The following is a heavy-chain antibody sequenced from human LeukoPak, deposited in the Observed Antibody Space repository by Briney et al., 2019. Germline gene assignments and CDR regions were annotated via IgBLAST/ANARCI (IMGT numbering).Heavy chain of an antibody. J-gene: IGHJ3*01. CDR2: FDPEDGET. V-gene: IGHV1-24*01. Sequence: ASVKVSCKVSGYTITELSMHWVRQAPGKGLEWMGGFDPEDGETIYAQKFQGRVTMTEDTSTDTAYMELSSLRSEDTAVYYCATDPTMVRGVNLWGQGTMVTVSS. CDR1: GYTITELS. CDR3: ATDPTMVRGVNL. D-gene: IGHD3-10*01.